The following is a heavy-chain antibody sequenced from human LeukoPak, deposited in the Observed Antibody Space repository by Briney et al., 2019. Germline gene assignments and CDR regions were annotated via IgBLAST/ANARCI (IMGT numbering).Heavy chain of an antibody. CDR3: ARHHVSIFGVIIRYAFDI. Sequence: PSETLPLTCTVSGDSISNSYWVWIRQPPGKGLEWIGSFYHTGSTNYMPSLQSRVAISVDRSKNQFSLKLNSVTAADTAMYYCARHHVSIFGVIIRYAFDIWGQGTMVTVSS. J-gene: IGHJ3*02. CDR2: FYHTGST. CDR1: GDSISNSY. V-gene: IGHV4-59*08. D-gene: IGHD3-3*02.